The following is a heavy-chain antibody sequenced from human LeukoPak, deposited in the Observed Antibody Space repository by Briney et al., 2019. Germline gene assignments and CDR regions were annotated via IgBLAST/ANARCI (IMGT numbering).Heavy chain of an antibody. CDR2: INPNSGGT. D-gene: IGHD3-22*01. Sequence: ASVKLSCKAYGYTLTSYFIHWVRHAPGQVLEWMGSINPNSGGTNYAQKFQGRVTMTRDTSISTAYMELSRLRSDDTAVYYCARDERYDSSGYPFDYWGQGTLVTVSS. CDR3: ARDERYDSSGYPFDY. V-gene: IGHV1-2*02. CDR1: GYTLTSYF. J-gene: IGHJ4*02.